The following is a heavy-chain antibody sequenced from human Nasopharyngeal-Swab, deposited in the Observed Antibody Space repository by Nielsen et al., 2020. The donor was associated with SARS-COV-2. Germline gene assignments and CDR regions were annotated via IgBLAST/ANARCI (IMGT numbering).Heavy chain of an antibody. V-gene: IGHV3-7*04. CDR2: IKQDGSEK. D-gene: IGHD2-8*01. CDR3: AREAYYNAVDY. CDR1: GFTFSSYW. J-gene: IGHJ4*02. Sequence: GGSLRLSCAASGFTFSSYWMSWVRQAPGKGLEWVANIKQDGSEKYYVDSVKGRFTISRDDAENSVHLQMNSLRVEDTAVYYCAREAYYNAVDYWGPGTLVTVSS.